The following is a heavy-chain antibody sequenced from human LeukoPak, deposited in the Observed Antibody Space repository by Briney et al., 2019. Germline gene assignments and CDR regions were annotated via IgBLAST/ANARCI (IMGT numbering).Heavy chain of an antibody. Sequence: PGGSLRLSCAASGFTFSSYGMHWVRQAPGKGLEWVAFIRYDGSNKYYADSVKGRFTISRDNSKNTLYLQMNSLRAEDTAVYYCAKDLRPGWLFPDFDYWGQGTLVTVSS. V-gene: IGHV3-30*02. J-gene: IGHJ4*02. CDR2: IRYDGSNK. CDR3: AKDLRPGWLFPDFDY. CDR1: GFTFSSYG. D-gene: IGHD3-22*01.